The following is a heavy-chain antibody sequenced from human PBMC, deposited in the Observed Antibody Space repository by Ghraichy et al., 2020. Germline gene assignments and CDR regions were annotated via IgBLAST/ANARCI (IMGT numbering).Heavy chain of an antibody. J-gene: IGHJ5*02. Sequence: SQTLSLTCTVSGGSISSSDYSWGWIRQPPGKGLEWIGSIYYSGSSYYNPSLKSRVTMSVDTSKNQFSLKLSSVTAADTAVYYCARRVEPAAINCVDPWGQGTLVTVSS. CDR3: ARRVEPAAINCVDP. D-gene: IGHD2-2*02. CDR1: GGSISSSDYS. V-gene: IGHV4-39*01. CDR2: IYYSGSS.